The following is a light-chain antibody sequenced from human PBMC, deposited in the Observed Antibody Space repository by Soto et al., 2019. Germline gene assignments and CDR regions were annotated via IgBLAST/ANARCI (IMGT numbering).Light chain of an antibody. Sequence: QSLLTQPASVSAAPGEKVTISCSGSSSNIGNNYVSWYQQLPGTAPKLLIYDNNKRPSGIPDRFSGSKSGTSATLGITGLQTGDEADYYCGTWDSSLSAGYVFGTGTKVTXL. CDR3: GTWDSSLSAGYV. J-gene: IGLJ1*01. V-gene: IGLV1-51*01. CDR2: DNN. CDR1: SSNIGNNY.